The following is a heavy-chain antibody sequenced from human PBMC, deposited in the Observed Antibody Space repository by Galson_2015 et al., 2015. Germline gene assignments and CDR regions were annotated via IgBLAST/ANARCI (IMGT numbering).Heavy chain of an antibody. D-gene: IGHD2-2*01. CDR1: GFTLSSYG. CDR3: ARDKGVAYCSSTTCSVFDY. Sequence: SLRLSCAASGFTLSSYGMHWVRQAPGKGLEWVAVIWFDGNNKNYADSVKGRFTLTRDNSKNTLYLQINSLRAEDTAVYYCARDKGVAYCSSTTCSVFDYWGQGTLVTVSS. CDR2: IWFDGNNK. V-gene: IGHV3-33*01. J-gene: IGHJ4*02.